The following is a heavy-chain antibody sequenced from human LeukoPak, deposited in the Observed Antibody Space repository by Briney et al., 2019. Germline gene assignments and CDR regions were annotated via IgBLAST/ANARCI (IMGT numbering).Heavy chain of an antibody. CDR2: IYWNDDR. CDR3: AHMVNTVTTSWGALDI. D-gene: IGHD4-17*01. V-gene: IGHV2-5*01. CDR1: GFSLSTSGVG. J-gene: IGHJ3*02. Sequence: ESRPTLVKPTQTLTLTCTFSGFSLSTSGVGVGWIRQPPGKALEWLALIYWNDDRRYSPSLNNRLTITKDTSKNQVVLRMTNMDPVDTGTYYCAHMVNTVTTSWGALDIWGQGTVVTVSS.